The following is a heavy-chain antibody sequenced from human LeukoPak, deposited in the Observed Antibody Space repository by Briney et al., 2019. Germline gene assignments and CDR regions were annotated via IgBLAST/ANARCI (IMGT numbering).Heavy chain of an antibody. CDR2: INPSECST. V-gene: IGHV1-46*01. Sequence: ASVRVSCKASGYTFTSYHIHWVRQVPGQGLEWMGVINPSECSTDYAQKFQDRVSLTRDTSTSTVYMDLSRLRCEDTAVYYCARSDKMDVWGQGTTVTVSS. CDR1: GYTFTSYH. CDR3: ARSDKMDV. J-gene: IGHJ6*02.